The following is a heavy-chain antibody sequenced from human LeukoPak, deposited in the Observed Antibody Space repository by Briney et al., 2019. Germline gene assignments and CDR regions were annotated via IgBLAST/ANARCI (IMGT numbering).Heavy chain of an antibody. Sequence: ASVKVSCKASGYTFTGYYMHWVRQAPGQGLEWMGWINPNSGGTNYAQKFQGRVTMTRDTSISTAYMELSRLRSDDTAVYYCARVGCSGGSCYQSDYWGQGTLVTVSS. J-gene: IGHJ4*02. CDR3: ARVGCSGGSCYQSDY. CDR2: INPNSGGT. V-gene: IGHV1-2*02. D-gene: IGHD2-15*01. CDR1: GYTFTGYY.